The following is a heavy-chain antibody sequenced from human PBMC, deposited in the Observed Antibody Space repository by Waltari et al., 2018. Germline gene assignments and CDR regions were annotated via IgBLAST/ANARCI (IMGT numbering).Heavy chain of an antibody. J-gene: IGHJ6*02. D-gene: IGHD3-16*02. V-gene: IGHV4-59*01. Sequence: QVQLQESGPGLVKPSETLSLTCTVSGGSISSSYWSWIRQPPGKGLEWIGYIYYSGSTNYNPSLKSRVTISVDTSKNQFSLKLSSVTAADTAVYYCARTGIYDYVWGSYRSYGMDVWGQGTTVTVSS. CDR3: ARTGIYDYVWGSYRSYGMDV. CDR1: GGSISSSY. CDR2: IYYSGST.